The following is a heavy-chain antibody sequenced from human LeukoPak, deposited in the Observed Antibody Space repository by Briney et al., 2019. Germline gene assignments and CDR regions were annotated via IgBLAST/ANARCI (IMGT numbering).Heavy chain of an antibody. D-gene: IGHD1-26*01. Sequence: RGSLRLSCAASGFTFSAHYMDWVRQAPGHGLKWVGRIRNKANSYTTEYAASVKGRFIISRDDSKNSLYLQMNSLKCEDTAVYYCAREWDSGSYYLGYFDYWGQGTLVTVSS. V-gene: IGHV3-72*01. CDR2: IRNKANSYTT. CDR3: AREWDSGSYYLGYFDY. CDR1: GFTFSAHY. J-gene: IGHJ4*02.